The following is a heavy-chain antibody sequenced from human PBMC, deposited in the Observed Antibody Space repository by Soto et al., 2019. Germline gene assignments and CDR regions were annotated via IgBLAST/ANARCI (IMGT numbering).Heavy chain of an antibody. Sequence: QITLRESGPTLVKPTQTLTLTCTFSGFSLNTREVGVGWIRQPPGQALEWLALIFLDDDKRYSPSLKTRLTISKDTSTSQVVLTMTNMDPVDKATSYCAPVRSGPRIEDYLAYYFDFWGQGTLVTVSS. V-gene: IGHV2-5*02. CDR2: IFLDDDK. D-gene: IGHD4-17*01. CDR3: APVRSGPRIEDYLAYYFDF. J-gene: IGHJ4*02. CDR1: GFSLNTREVG.